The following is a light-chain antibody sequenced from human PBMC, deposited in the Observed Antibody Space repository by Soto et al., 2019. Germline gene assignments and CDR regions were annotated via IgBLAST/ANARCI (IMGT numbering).Light chain of an antibody. CDR2: GAS. V-gene: IGKV3-15*01. Sequence: EIVMTQSPATLSVSPGERATLSCRASQSVSSNLAWYQQKPGQAPRLLIYGASTRATGIPARFSGSGSGTEFTLTISTLQSEDFAVYYCQQYNNWPPAFGQGTRWISN. J-gene: IGKJ1*01. CDR1: QSVSSN. CDR3: QQYNNWPPA.